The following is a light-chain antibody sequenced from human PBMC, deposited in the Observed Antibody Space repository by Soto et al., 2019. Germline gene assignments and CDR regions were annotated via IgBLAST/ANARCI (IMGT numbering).Light chain of an antibody. V-gene: IGKV3-20*01. CDR2: GAS. CDR3: HQYGSSPPWP. Sequence: EIVLTQAPGILYLSPGQRVTLSCRASQSVSNDFLAWYQQKPGQAPRLLIYGASTRATHVPDRFSGSESGAAFTLTSSRLEPEDFAVHYGHQYGSSPPWPFGQGTKGEMK. J-gene: IGKJ1*01. CDR1: QSVSNDF.